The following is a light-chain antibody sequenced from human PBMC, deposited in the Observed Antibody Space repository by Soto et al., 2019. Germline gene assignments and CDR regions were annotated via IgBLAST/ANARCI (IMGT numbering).Light chain of an antibody. CDR1: QSVSSN. CDR2: GAL. Sequence: EIVMTQSPAALSVSPGEKATLSCRASQSVSSNLAWYQQRPGQAPRLLIYGALTRATGIPARFSGSGSGTEFILTISSLQSEDFAVYYCQQYNNWPRTFGQGTKVDIK. CDR3: QQYNNWPRT. V-gene: IGKV3-15*01. J-gene: IGKJ1*01.